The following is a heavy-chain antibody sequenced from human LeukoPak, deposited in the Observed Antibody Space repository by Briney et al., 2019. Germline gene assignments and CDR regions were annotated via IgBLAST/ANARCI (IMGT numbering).Heavy chain of an antibody. CDR2: IYHSGST. CDR3: ARFDYTYGMDV. J-gene: IGHJ6*02. Sequence: LRLSCAASGFTFSSYAMHWIRQPPGKGLEWIGYIYHSGSTYYNPSLKSRVTISVDRSKNQFSLKLSSVTAADTAVYYCARFDYTYGMDVWGQGTTVTVSS. D-gene: IGHD4-11*01. V-gene: IGHV4-30-2*01. CDR1: GFTFSSYAM.